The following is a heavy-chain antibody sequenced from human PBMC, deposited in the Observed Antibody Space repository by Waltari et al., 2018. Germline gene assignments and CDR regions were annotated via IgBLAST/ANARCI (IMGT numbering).Heavy chain of an antibody. D-gene: IGHD2-2*01. CDR1: GGSISSSSYY. Sequence: QLQLQESGPGLVKPSETLSLTCTVSGGSISSSSYYWGWIRQPPGKGLEWIGSIYYSGSTYYNPSLKSRVTISVDTSKNQFSLKLSSVTSADTAVYYCARYVVPAAEYYYYYGMDGWGQGTTVTVSS. J-gene: IGHJ6*02. CDR3: ARYVVPAAEYYYYYGMDG. CDR2: IYYSGST. V-gene: IGHV4-39*07.